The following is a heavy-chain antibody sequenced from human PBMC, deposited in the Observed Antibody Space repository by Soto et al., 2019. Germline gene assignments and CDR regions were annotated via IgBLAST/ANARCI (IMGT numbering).Heavy chain of an antibody. CDR3: AALGYCSGGSCYYYFDY. V-gene: IGHV1-58*02. CDR2: IVVGSGNT. D-gene: IGHD2-15*01. Sequence: SVKVSCKASGFTFTSSAMQWVRQARGQRLEWIGWIVVGSGNTNYAQKFQERVTITRDMSTSTAYMELSSLRSEDTAVYYCAALGYCSGGSCYYYFDYWGQGTLVTVSS. CDR1: GFTFTSSA. J-gene: IGHJ4*02.